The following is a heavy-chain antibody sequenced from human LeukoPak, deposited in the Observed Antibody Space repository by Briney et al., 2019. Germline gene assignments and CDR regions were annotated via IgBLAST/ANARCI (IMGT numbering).Heavy chain of an antibody. V-gene: IGHV1-2*02. CDR3: ARDQYYYYYMDF. Sequence: ASVKVCFKASGYTFTGYYMHWVRQAPGQGLEWMGWINPNSGGTNYAQKFQGRVTMSRDTSISTAYIELSRLRSDDTAVYYRARDQYYYYYMDFWGKGTTVTISS. J-gene: IGHJ6*03. CDR1: GYTFTGYY. CDR2: INPNSGGT.